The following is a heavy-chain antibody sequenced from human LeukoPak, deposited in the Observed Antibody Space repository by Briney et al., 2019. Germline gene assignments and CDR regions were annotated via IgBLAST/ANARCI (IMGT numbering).Heavy chain of an antibody. D-gene: IGHD1-26*01. CDR1: GYRFTSYW. CDR2: IYPGDSDT. J-gene: IGHJ3*02. CDR3: ARSGGNYYSI. V-gene: IGHV5-51*01. Sequence: GESQKISCKGSGYRFTSYWIGWVRQMPGKGLEWMGIIYPGDSDTIYSPSFQGQATISADKSTSTANLQWSSLKASDTAMYYCARSGGNYYSIWGQGTMVTVSS.